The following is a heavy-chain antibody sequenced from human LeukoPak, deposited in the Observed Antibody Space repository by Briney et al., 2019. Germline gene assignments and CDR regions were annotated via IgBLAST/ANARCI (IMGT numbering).Heavy chain of an antibody. CDR3: VKEQSSDWYRVADH. J-gene: IGHJ4*02. CDR1: GFSFSSDG. D-gene: IGHD6-19*01. CDR2: FSYDGSEI. V-gene: IGHV3-30*18. Sequence: GESLRLSCAASGFSFSSDGMHWVRQAPGKGLEWLAVFSYDGSEIHYADSVKGRFTISKDNSKNTPYLQMNSLRVEDTGLYYCVKEQSSDWYRVADHWGRGTLVIVSS.